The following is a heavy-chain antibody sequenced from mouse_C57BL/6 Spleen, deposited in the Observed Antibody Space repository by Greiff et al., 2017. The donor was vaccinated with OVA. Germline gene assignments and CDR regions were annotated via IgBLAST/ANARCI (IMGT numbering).Heavy chain of an antibody. CDR2: IWRGGST. J-gene: IGHJ2*01. D-gene: IGHD1-1*01. Sequence: QVQLQQSGPGLVQPSQSLSITCTVSGFSFTSYGVHWVRQSPGKGLEWLGVIWRGGSTDYNAAFMSRLSITKDNSKCQVFFKMNSLQADDTAIYYCAKNKDTTVVAFDHWGQGTTLTVSS. V-gene: IGHV2-5*01. CDR3: AKNKDTTVVAFDH. CDR1: GFSFTSYG.